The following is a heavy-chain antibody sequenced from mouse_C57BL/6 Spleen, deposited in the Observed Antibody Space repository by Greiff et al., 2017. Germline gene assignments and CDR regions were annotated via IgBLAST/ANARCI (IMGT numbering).Heavy chain of an antibody. V-gene: IGHV2-5*01. Sequence: QVQLQQSGPGLVQPSPSLSITCTASGFSLTSYGVHWVRQSPGKGLEWLGVIGRGGSTDYNAAFMSRLSITKDNSTSQVFFKMNSLQADDTAIYYCAKNEGYGPFADWGQGTLVTVSA. D-gene: IGHD1-1*02. CDR3: AKNEGYGPFAD. J-gene: IGHJ3*01. CDR1: GFSLTSYG. CDR2: IGRGGST.